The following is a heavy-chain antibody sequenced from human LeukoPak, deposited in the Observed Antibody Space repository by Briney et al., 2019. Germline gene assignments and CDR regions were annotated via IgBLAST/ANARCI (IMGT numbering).Heavy chain of an antibody. Sequence: SSVKVSCKASGYTFTAYAIHWVRQAPGQRLEWMGWINVGDGNTKYSEKLQSRALITSDTSASTAYMDLNSLRSEDTAFYYCARGGTTWYRGYWFDPWGQGTLVTVSS. CDR1: GYTFTAYA. V-gene: IGHV1-3*01. CDR2: INVGDGNT. CDR3: ARGGTTWYRGYWFDP. J-gene: IGHJ5*02. D-gene: IGHD1-26*01.